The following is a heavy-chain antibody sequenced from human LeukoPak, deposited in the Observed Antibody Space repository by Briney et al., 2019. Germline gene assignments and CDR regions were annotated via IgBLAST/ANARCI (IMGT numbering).Heavy chain of an antibody. V-gene: IGHV3-48*01. D-gene: IGHD3-22*01. CDR3: AKTRGPLLPEH. CDR2: ISSSSSTI. CDR1: GLTISSYS. Sequence: PGGSLRLSCAASGLTISSYSMNWVRQAPGKGLQWVSYISSSSSTIYYADSVKGRFTISRDNAKNSLYLQMNSLRAEDTAVYYCAKTRGPLLPEHWGQGTLVTVSS. J-gene: IGHJ1*01.